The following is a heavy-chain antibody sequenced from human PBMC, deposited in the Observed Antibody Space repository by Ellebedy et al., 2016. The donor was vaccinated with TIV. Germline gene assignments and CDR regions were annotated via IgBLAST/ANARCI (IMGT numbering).Heavy chain of an antibody. CDR1: GFTFSSYC. Sequence: GGSLRLXXAASGFTFSSYCMHWVRQAPGKGLVWVSRINSDGSSTTYADSVKGRFTISRDNAKNTLYLQMNSLRAEDTAVYYCAKDGSRIVGATTVDYWGQGTLVTVSS. D-gene: IGHD1-26*01. V-gene: IGHV3-74*01. J-gene: IGHJ4*02. CDR3: AKDGSRIVGATTVDY. CDR2: INSDGSST.